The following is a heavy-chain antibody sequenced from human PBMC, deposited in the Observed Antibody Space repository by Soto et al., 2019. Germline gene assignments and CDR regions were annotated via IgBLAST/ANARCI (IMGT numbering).Heavy chain of an antibody. J-gene: IGHJ6*02. CDR1: GYTFTGYY. CDR3: ARVGLGITMVRGVIVDDYYYYGMDV. Sequence: QVQLVQSGAEVKKPGASVKVSCKASGYTFTGYYMHWVRQAPGQGLEWMGWINPNSGDTNYAQKFQGWVTMTRDTSISTAYMELSRLRSDDTAVYYCARVGLGITMVRGVIVDDYYYYGMDVWGQGTTVTVSS. D-gene: IGHD3-10*01. CDR2: INPNSGDT. V-gene: IGHV1-2*04.